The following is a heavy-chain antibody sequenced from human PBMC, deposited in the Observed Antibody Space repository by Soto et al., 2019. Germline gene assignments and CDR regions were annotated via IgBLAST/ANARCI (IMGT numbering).Heavy chain of an antibody. J-gene: IGHJ4*02. CDR1: GYTFTSYA. CDR2: INAGNGNT. D-gene: IGHD5-12*01. CDR3: ARDRREMATSRGYFDY. V-gene: IGHV1-3*05. Sequence: QVQLVQSGAEEKKPGASVKVSCKASGYTFTSYAMHWVRQAPGQRLEWMGWINAGNGNTKYSQKFQGRVTITRDTSASTAYMELSSLRSEDTAVYYCARDRREMATSRGYFDYWGQGTLVTVSS.